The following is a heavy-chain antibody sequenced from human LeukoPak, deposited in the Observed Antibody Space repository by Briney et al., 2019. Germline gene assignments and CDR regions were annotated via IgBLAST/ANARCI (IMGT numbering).Heavy chain of an antibody. V-gene: IGHV1-69*04. D-gene: IGHD1-1*01. Sequence: GASVKVSCKASGGTFSSYAISWVRQAPGQGLEWMGRIIPILGIANYAQKFQGRVTITADKSTSTAYMELSSLRSEDTAVYYCASVGLGTTGTYDYWGQGTLVTVSS. CDR3: ASVGLGTTGTYDY. CDR2: IIPILGIA. CDR1: GGTFSSYA. J-gene: IGHJ4*02.